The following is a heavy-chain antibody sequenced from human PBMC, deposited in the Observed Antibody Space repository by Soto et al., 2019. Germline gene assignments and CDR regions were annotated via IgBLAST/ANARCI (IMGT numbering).Heavy chain of an antibody. Sequence: PGGSLRLSCAASGFTFSSYAVSGVRQAPGKGPEWISSISGSGSTIYCADSVKGRFTISRDNYKNTLYLQMSSLRAEDTAVYYCAKVLYYYDRSGYYYFEYSGQGTMVTVSS. CDR3: AKVLYYYDRSGYYYFEY. V-gene: IGHV3-23*01. J-gene: IGHJ4*02. CDR2: ISGSGSTI. CDR1: GFTFSSYA. D-gene: IGHD3-22*01.